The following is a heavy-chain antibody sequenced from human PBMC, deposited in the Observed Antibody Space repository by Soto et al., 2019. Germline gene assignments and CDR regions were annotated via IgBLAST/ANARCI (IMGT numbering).Heavy chain of an antibody. J-gene: IGHJ6*02. CDR2: IWYDGSNK. CDR3: ARGAYGRDYYGMNV. D-gene: IGHD3-10*02. Sequence: QVQLVESGGGVVQPGRSLRLSCAASGFTFSSYGMHWVRQAPGKGLEWVAVIWYDGSNKYYADSVKGRFTISRDNSKNTLYLQMNSLRAEDTAVYYYARGAYGRDYYGMNVWGQGTTVTVSS. CDR1: GFTFSSYG. V-gene: IGHV3-33*01.